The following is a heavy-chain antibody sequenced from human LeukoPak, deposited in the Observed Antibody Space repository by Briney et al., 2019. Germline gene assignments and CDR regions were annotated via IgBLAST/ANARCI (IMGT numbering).Heavy chain of an antibody. Sequence: ASVKVSCKASGYTFTSYAMNWVRQAPGQGLEWMGWINTNTGNPTYAQGFTGRFVFSLDTSVSTAYLQISSLKAEDTAVYYCAREKAIHPVVFGELFFYAFDIWGQGTMVTVSS. J-gene: IGHJ3*02. CDR1: GYTFTSYA. D-gene: IGHD3-10*02. V-gene: IGHV7-4-1*02. CDR3: AREKAIHPVVFGELFFYAFDI. CDR2: INTNTGNP.